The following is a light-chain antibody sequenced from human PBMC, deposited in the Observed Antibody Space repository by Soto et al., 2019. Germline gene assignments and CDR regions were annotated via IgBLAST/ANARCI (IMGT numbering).Light chain of an antibody. Sequence: EIVLTQSPGTLSLSPGERATLSCRASQSVTSTYLAWYQQKPGQAPRLLIYDVSSRATGIPDRFSGSGSGTDFTLTISRLEPEDFAVYYCQQYGSSHRTFGQGTQLEIK. CDR3: QQYGSSHRT. V-gene: IGKV3-20*01. J-gene: IGKJ2*01. CDR1: QSVTSTY. CDR2: DVS.